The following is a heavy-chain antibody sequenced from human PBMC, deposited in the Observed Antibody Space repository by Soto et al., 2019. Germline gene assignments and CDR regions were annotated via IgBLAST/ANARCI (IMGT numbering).Heavy chain of an antibody. CDR3: ARELRYSGSYSDY. CDR1: GFTFSSYA. CDR2: ISSSSSYI. J-gene: IGHJ4*02. V-gene: IGHV3-21*01. Sequence: GSLSLSCAASGFTFSSYAMSWVRQAPGKGLEWVSSISSSSSYIYYADSVKGRFTISRDNAKNSLYLQMNSLRAEDTAVYYCARELRYSGSYSDYWGQGTLVTVS. D-gene: IGHD1-26*01.